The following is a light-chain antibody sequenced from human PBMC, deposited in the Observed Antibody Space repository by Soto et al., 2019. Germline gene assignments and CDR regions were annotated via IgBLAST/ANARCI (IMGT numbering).Light chain of an antibody. V-gene: IGKV3-15*01. CDR3: QQYNNWPRT. Sequence: EIGTTQSPATLSVSPGDRATLSCRASQSVSSNLAWYQQKPGQAPRLLIYGASTRATGIPARFSGSGSGTEFTLTISSLQSEDFALYYCQQYNNWPRTFGQGTKLEIK. CDR1: QSVSSN. CDR2: GAS. J-gene: IGKJ2*01.